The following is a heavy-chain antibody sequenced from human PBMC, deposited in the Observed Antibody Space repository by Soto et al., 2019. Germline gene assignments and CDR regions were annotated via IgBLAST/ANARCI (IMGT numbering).Heavy chain of an antibody. CDR3: ATGRIAAAVFDY. CDR1: GYTLTELS. J-gene: IGHJ4*02. CDR2: SDPEDGET. Sequence: ASVKVSCKVSGYTLTELSMHWVRQAPGKGLEWMGGSDPEDGETIYAQKFQGRVTMTEDTSTDTAYMELSSLRSEDTAVYYCATGRIAAAVFDYWGQGTLVTVSS. D-gene: IGHD6-13*01. V-gene: IGHV1-24*01.